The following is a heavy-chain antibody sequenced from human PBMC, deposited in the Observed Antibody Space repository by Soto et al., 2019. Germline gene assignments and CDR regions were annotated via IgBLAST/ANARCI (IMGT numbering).Heavy chain of an antibody. J-gene: IGHJ5*02. CDR2: IYYSGST. CDR3: ASSCSGGSCYSLGQDWFDP. D-gene: IGHD2-15*01. Sequence: SETLSLPCTGSGGFLSSSSYYWGWVRQPPGKGLEWIGSIYYSGSTYYNPSLKSRVTISVDTSKNQFSLKLSSVTAADTAVYYCASSCSGGSCYSLGQDWFDPWGQGTLVTVSS. V-gene: IGHV4-39*01. CDR1: GGFLSSSSYY.